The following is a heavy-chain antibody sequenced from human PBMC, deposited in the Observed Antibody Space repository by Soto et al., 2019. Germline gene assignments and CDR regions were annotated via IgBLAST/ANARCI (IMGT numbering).Heavy chain of an antibody. V-gene: IGHV4-39*01. J-gene: IGHJ5*02. CDR1: GGSISSSSYY. Sequence: LTLTCTVSGGSISSSSYYWGWIRQPPGKGLEWIGSIYYSGSTYYNPSLKSRVTISVDTSKNQFTLKLSSVTAADTAVYYCARLTPAVAGFTPRNWFDPWGQGTLVTVSS. CDR2: IYYSGST. D-gene: IGHD6-19*01. CDR3: ARLTPAVAGFTPRNWFDP.